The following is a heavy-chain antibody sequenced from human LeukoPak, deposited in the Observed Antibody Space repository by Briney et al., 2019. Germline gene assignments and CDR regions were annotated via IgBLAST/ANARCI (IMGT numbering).Heavy chain of an antibody. Sequence: ASVKVSCKASGYNFNSYGMNWVRQAPGQGLDWMGWINTNTGNPTYAQGFTGRFVFALVTSVSTAYLQMSSLKAEDTAVYYCARSIAAAGRFDFWGQGTLVTVSS. D-gene: IGHD6-13*01. CDR1: GYNFNSYG. CDR2: INTNTGNP. J-gene: IGHJ4*02. V-gene: IGHV7-4-1*02. CDR3: ARSIAAAGRFDF.